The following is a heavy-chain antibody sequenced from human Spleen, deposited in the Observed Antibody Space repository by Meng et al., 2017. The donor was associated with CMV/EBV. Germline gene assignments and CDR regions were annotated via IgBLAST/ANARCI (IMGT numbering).Heavy chain of an antibody. V-gene: IGHV1-8*01. Sequence: ASVKVSCKASGYTFTSSDIKWVRQASGQGLEWMGWMSPDSTNTDYAQKFQGRITLTRITSIGTADMELRSLRSDDTAVYYCARVRITIFGVPNWDWFDPWGQGTLVTVSS. CDR1: GYTFTSSD. CDR3: ARVRITIFGVPNWDWFDP. D-gene: IGHD3-3*01. CDR2: MSPDSTNT. J-gene: IGHJ5*02.